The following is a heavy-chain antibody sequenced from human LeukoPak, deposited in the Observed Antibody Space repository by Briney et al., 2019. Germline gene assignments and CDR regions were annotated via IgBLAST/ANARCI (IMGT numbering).Heavy chain of an antibody. J-gene: IGHJ3*02. CDR3: ARGAYCSSTSCSKDAFDI. CDR1: GFTFSNYA. CDR2: ITGSGSST. Sequence: GGSLRLSCAASGFTFSNYAMNWVRQAPGKGLDWVSGITGSGSSTYYADSVKGRFTISRDNSKNTLYLQMNSLRAEDTAVYYCARGAYCSSTSCSKDAFDIWGQGTMVTVSS. D-gene: IGHD2-2*01. V-gene: IGHV3-23*01.